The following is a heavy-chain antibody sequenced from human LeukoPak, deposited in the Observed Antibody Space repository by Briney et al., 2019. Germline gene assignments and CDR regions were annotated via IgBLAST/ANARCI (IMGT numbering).Heavy chain of an antibody. D-gene: IGHD2-2*01. V-gene: IGHV3-11*04. Sequence: LSLTCAVYGGSFSGYYWSWIRQPPGKGLEWVSYISSSSSTIYYADSVKGRFTISRDNAKNSLYLQMNSLRAEDTAVYYCARDLAVVRAAIGYNWFDPWGQGTLVTVSS. CDR1: GGSFSGYY. CDR3: ARDLAVVRAAIGYNWFDP. CDR2: ISSSSSTI. J-gene: IGHJ5*02.